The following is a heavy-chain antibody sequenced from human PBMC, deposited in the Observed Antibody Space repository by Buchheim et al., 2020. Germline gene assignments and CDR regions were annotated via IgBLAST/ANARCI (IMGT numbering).Heavy chain of an antibody. J-gene: IGHJ4*02. D-gene: IGHD3-10*01. CDR1: GFTFSSYG. CDR2: IWYDGSNK. V-gene: IGHV3-33*01. Sequence: QVQLVESGGGVVQPGRSLRLSCAASGFTFSSYGMHWVRQAPGKGMEWVAVIWYDGSNKYYADSGKGRFTISRDNSKNTLYLQMNSLRAEDTAVYYCARGAMVRGVDPYYWGQGTL. CDR3: ARGAMVRGVDPYY.